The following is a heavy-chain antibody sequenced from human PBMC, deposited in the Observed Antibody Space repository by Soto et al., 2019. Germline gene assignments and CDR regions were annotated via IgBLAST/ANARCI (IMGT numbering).Heavy chain of an antibody. CDR2: IYHSGNP. CDR1: GDSIIIGGYS. J-gene: IGHJ5*02. CDR3: ARGAYGDYGGWFDP. V-gene: IGHV4-30-2*01. D-gene: IGHD4-17*01. Sequence: QLQLQESGSGLVKPSQTLSLTCAVSGDSIIIGGYSWSWIRQPPGTGLEWIGDIYHSGNPYYNPSLECRVTISVDTSKNPFSLKLTSVTAADTAVYNCARGAYGDYGGWFDPWGQGTLVTVSS.